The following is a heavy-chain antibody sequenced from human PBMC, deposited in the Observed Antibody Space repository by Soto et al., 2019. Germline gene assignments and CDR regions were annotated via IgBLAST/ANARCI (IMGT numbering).Heavy chain of an antibody. CDR3: ARAAAEGLDYYYGMDV. D-gene: IGHD6-13*01. V-gene: IGHV4-59*08. Sequence: SETLSLTCTVSGGSISSYYWSWIRQPPGKGLEWIGYIYYSGSTNYNPSLKSRVTISADTSKNQFSLKLSSVTAADTAVYYCARAAAEGLDYYYGMDVWGQGTTVTSP. CDR2: IYYSGST. CDR1: GGSISSYY. J-gene: IGHJ6*02.